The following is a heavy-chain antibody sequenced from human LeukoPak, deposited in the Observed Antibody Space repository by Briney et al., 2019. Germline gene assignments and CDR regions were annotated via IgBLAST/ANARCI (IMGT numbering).Heavy chain of an antibody. J-gene: IGHJ6*03. CDR2: INWNGGST. CDR1: GFTFDDYG. V-gene: IGHV3-20*04. D-gene: IGHD2-2*01. Sequence: GGSLRLSCAASGFTFDDYGMSWVRQAPGKGLEWVSGINWNGGSTGYADSVKGRFTISRDNAKNSLYLQMNSLRAEDTALYYCARDSCSSTSCYFYYYYMDVWGKGTTVTVSS. CDR3: ARDSCSSTSCYFYYYYMDV.